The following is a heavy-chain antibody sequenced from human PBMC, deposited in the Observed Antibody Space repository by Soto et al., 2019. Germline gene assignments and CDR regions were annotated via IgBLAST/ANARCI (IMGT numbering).Heavy chain of an antibody. J-gene: IGHJ4*02. D-gene: IGHD3-10*01. V-gene: IGHV4-59*08. CDR3: ARRYGGGFDF. CDR1: GGSISSYY. Sequence: QVQLLESGPGLVKPSETLSLTCTVSGGSISSYYWSWIRQPPGKGLEWIGYIYSSGSTNYNPALKSRATISVDTSKNKFPLKLSSVPAAETAVYYCARRYGGGFDFWGQGTLVTVSS. CDR2: IYSSGST.